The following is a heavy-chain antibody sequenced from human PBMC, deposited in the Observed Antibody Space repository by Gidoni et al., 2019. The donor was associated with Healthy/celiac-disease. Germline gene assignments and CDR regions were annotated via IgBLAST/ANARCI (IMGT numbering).Heavy chain of an antibody. Sequence: QLQLQESGPGPVKPSETPSPTCPVPGGSISSSSYYLGWIRPPPGKGLEWIGSIYYSGSTFYNPSLKSRVTISVDTSKNQFSLKLSYVTAADTAVYYCAREVVVLDYWGQGTLVTVSS. CDR3: AREVVVLDY. CDR2: IYYSGST. V-gene: IGHV4-39*02. J-gene: IGHJ4*02. CDR1: GGSISSSSYY. D-gene: IGHD2-15*01.